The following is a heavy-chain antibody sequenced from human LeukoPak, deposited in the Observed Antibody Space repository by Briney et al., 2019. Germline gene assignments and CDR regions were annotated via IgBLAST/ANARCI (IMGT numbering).Heavy chain of an antibody. J-gene: IGHJ6*03. CDR2: MNPNSGNT. D-gene: IGHD3-3*01. CDR1: GYTFTSYD. CDR3: ARGRTPRITIFGVVRSYYYMDV. V-gene: IGHV1-8*03. Sequence: ASVKVSCKASGYTFTSYDINWVRQATGQGLEWMGWMNPNSGNTGYAQKFQGRVTITRNTSISTAYMELSSLRSEDTAVYYCARGRTPRITIFGVVRSYYYMDVWGKGTTVTVSS.